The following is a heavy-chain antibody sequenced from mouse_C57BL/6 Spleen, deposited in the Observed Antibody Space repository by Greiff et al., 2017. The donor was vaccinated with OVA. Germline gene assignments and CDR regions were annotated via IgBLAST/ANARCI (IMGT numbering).Heavy chain of an antibody. CDR3: APYDYDEGSFAY. CDR1: GYTFTSYD. V-gene: IGHV1-85*01. Sequence: VQLQQSGPELVKPGASVKLSCKASGYTFTSYDINWVKQRPGQGLAWIGWIYPRDGSNKYNEKFKGKATLTVATSSSTAYMELHSLTSEDSAVYFCAPYDYDEGSFAYWGQGTLVTVSA. D-gene: IGHD2-4*01. J-gene: IGHJ3*01. CDR2: IYPRDGSN.